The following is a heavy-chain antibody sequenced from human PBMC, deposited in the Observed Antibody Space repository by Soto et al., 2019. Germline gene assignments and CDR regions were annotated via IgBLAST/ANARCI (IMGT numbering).Heavy chain of an antibody. CDR2: IWYDGSNK. V-gene: IGHV3-33*01. CDR1: GFTFSSYG. D-gene: IGHD3-10*01. J-gene: IGHJ6*02. Sequence: GGSLRLSCAASGFTFSSYGMHWVRQAPGKGLEWVAVIWYDGSNKYYADSVKGRFTISRDNSKNTLYLQMNSLRAEDTAVYYCARGSYGSGSYHYYYGMDVWGQGTTVTVSS. CDR3: ARGSYGSGSYHYYYGMDV.